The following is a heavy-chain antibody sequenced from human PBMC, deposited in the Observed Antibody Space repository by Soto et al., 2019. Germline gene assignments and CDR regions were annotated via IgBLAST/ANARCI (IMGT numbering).Heavy chain of an antibody. CDR1: GYTFTSYA. CDR2: INAGNGNT. CDR3: ARVARWHYGSGSYYDNWLDP. J-gene: IGHJ5*02. D-gene: IGHD3-10*01. Sequence: ASVKVSCKASGYTFTSYAMHWVRQAPGQRLEWMGWINAGNGNTKYSQKFQGRVTITRDTSASTAYMELSSLRSEDTAVYYCARVARWHYGSGSYYDNWLDPWGQGTLVTVS. V-gene: IGHV1-3*01.